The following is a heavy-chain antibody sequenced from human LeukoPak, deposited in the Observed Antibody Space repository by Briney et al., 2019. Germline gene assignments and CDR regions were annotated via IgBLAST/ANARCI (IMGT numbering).Heavy chain of an antibody. CDR3: AQDVFRYNSGSQAV. CDR1: GFTFSSYA. J-gene: IGHJ6*02. V-gene: IGHV3-23*01. Sequence: GGSLRLSCAASGFTFSSYAMNWVRQAPGKGLEWVSIISGSGGTTFYANSVQGRFTISRGNSKNIVYLQMNSLRVEDTAVYYCAQDVFRYNSGSQAVWGQGTAVTVSS. D-gene: IGHD3-10*01. CDR2: ISGSGGTT.